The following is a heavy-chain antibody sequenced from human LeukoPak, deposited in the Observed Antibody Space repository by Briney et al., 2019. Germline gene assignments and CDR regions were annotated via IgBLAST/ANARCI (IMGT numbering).Heavy chain of an antibody. V-gene: IGHV3-23*01. Sequence: GGSLRLSCAASGFTFSSYAMSWVRQAPGKGLEWVSAISGSGGSTYYADSVKGRFTISRDNSKNTLYLQMNSLRAEDTAVYYCAKDTTHSIKPRSGGLDYWGQGTLVTVSS. D-gene: IGHD3-10*01. CDR1: GFTFSSYA. J-gene: IGHJ4*02. CDR3: AKDTTHSIKPRSGGLDY. CDR2: ISGSGGST.